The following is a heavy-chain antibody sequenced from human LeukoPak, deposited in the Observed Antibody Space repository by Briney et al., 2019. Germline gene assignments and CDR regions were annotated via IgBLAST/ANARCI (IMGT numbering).Heavy chain of an antibody. Sequence: GGSLRLSCAASGFTFSSYGMHWVRQAPGKGLEWVAVISYDGSNKNYADSVKGRFTISRDNSKNTLYLQMNSLRAEDTAVYYCAKDRVVFLAAAGQFDYWGQGTLVTVSS. CDR2: ISYDGSNK. V-gene: IGHV3-30*18. CDR3: AKDRVVFLAAAGQFDY. CDR1: GFTFSSYG. D-gene: IGHD6-13*01. J-gene: IGHJ4*02.